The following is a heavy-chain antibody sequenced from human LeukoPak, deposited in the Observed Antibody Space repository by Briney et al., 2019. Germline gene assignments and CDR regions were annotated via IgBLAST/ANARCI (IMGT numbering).Heavy chain of an antibody. CDR2: IYYSGST. CDR1: GGSLSSYY. J-gene: IGHJ5*02. Sequence: SETLSLTCTVSGGSLSSYYWSWIRQPPGKGLEWIGYIYYSGSTNYNPSLKSRVTISVDTSKNQFSLKLSSVTAADTAVYYCARAPEDWFDPWGQGTLVTVSS. V-gene: IGHV4-59*01. D-gene: IGHD1-14*01. CDR3: ARAPEDWFDP.